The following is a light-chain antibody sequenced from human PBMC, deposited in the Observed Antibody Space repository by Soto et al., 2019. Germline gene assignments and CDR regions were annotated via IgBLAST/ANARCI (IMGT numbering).Light chain of an antibody. CDR1: QSISSY. J-gene: IGKJ1*01. CDR2: AAS. CDR3: QQSYSTPRT. Sequence: DIQMTQSPSSLSASVGDRVTITCRASQSISSYLNWYQQKPGKAPKLLIYAASSLQSGVTSSFSGSGSGADFTLTISRLQPEDFATYYYQQSYSTPRTFGQGTKVEIK. V-gene: IGKV1-39*01.